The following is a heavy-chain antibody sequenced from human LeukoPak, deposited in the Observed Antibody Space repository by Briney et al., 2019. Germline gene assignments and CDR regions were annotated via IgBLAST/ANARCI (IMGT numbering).Heavy chain of an antibody. V-gene: IGHV4-34*01. CDR2: INHSGST. CDR3: ARAKRGYYYDSSGYRV. J-gene: IGHJ4*02. D-gene: IGHD3-22*01. CDR1: GGSFSGYY. Sequence: SGTLSLTCAVYGGSFSGYYWSWIRQPPGKGLEWIGEINHSGSTNYNPSLKSRVTISVDTSKNQFSLKLSSVTAADTAVYYCARAKRGYYYDSSGYRVWGQGTLVTVSS.